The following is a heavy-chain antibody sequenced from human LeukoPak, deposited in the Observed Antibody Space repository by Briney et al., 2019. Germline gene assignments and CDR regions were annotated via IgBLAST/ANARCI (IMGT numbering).Heavy chain of an antibody. CDR3: AREYARDSGLQFDY. Sequence: PSETLSLTCTVSGGSISSYYWSWIRQPPGKGLEWIGEINHSGSTNYNPSLKSRVTISVDTSKNQFSLKLSSVTAADTAVYYCAREYARDSGLQFDYWGQGTLVTVSS. J-gene: IGHJ4*02. V-gene: IGHV4-34*01. D-gene: IGHD4-17*01. CDR2: INHSGST. CDR1: GGSISSYY.